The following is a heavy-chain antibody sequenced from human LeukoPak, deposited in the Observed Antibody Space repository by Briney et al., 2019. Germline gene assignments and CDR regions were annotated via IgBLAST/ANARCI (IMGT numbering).Heavy chain of an antibody. V-gene: IGHV4-39*07. D-gene: IGHD1-26*01. J-gene: IGHJ6*03. Sequence: PSETLSLTCTVSGGSISSSSYYWGWIRQPPGKGLEWIGSIYYSGSTYYNPSLKSRVTISVDTSKNQFSLKLSSVTAADTAVYYCARGQSGSYYSYYYYYMDVWGKGTTVTVSS. CDR1: GGSISSSSYY. CDR3: ARGQSGSYYSYYYYYMDV. CDR2: IYYSGST.